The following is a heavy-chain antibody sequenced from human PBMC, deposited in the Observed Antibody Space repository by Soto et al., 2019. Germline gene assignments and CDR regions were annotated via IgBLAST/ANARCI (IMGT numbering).Heavy chain of an antibody. D-gene: IGHD3-10*01. CDR2: IYYSWTF. CDR1: GGSISSYY. CDR3: ARAQFYSGSGRYNNLMFDP. V-gene: IGHV4-59*12. J-gene: IGHJ5*02. Sequence: SETLSLTCTVSGGSISSYYWSWIRQPPWKGLEWIVYIYYSWTFLYNPSLKTRLTMSLDRSNNQFSLTLNSVTAADTAVYYCARAQFYSGSGRYNNLMFDPWGQGIQVTVSS.